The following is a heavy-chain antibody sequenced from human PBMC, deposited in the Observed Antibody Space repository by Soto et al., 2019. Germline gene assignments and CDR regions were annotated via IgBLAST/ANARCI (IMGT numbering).Heavy chain of an antibody. D-gene: IGHD2-2*01. CDR3: AKDMLSAAASDAFDI. J-gene: IGHJ3*02. CDR2: ISGSGYST. V-gene: IGHV3-23*01. Sequence: EVQLLESGGGLVQPGGSLRLSCAASGLTFSSYAMTWVRQAPGKGLEWVPAISGSGYSTDYADSVKGRFTISRDNSKNTLYLQMNSLRVEDTAVYYCAKDMLSAAASDAFDIWGQGTMVTVSS. CDR1: GLTFSSYA.